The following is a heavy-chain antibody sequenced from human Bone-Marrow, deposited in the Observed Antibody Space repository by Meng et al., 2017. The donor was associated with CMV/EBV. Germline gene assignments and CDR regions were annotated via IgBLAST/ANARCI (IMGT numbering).Heavy chain of an antibody. Sequence: ASVKVSCKASGYTFTSYGISWVRQAPGQGLEWMGWISAYNGNTNYAQKLQGRVTMTTDTSTSTAYRELRSLRSDDTAVYYCARVQTDIVVVPAAIGGDYYYGMDVWGQGTTVTVSS. D-gene: IGHD2-2*02. V-gene: IGHV1-18*01. CDR1: GYTFTSYG. J-gene: IGHJ6*02. CDR3: ARVQTDIVVVPAAIGGDYYYGMDV. CDR2: ISAYNGNT.